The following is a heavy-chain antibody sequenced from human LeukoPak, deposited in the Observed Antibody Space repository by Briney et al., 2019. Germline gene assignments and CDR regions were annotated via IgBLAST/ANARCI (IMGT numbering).Heavy chain of an antibody. CDR2: ISAYNGNT. Sequence: ASAKVSCKASGYTFTSYGISWVRQAPGQGLEWMGWISAYNGNTNYEQKFQGRLTMTTDTSTSTAYLELRSLRSDDTAVYYCALYTSGWNFDYWGQGTLVTVSS. CDR1: GYTFTSYG. D-gene: IGHD6-19*01. V-gene: IGHV1-18*01. CDR3: ALYTSGWNFDY. J-gene: IGHJ4*02.